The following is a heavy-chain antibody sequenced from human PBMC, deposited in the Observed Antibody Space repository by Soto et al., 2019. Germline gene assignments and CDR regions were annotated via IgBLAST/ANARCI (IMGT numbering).Heavy chain of an antibody. Sequence: QVQLVQSGAEVKKPGSSVKVSCKASGGAFSSYAISWVRQAPGQGLEWMGGIIPIFGTANYAQKFQGRVTSAADESTSTAYMELSSLRSEDTAVYYCACWTDTAMVPFDYWGQGTLVPVSS. CDR3: ACWTDTAMVPFDY. V-gene: IGHV1-69*01. CDR1: GGAFSSYA. J-gene: IGHJ4*02. D-gene: IGHD5-18*01. CDR2: IIPIFGTA.